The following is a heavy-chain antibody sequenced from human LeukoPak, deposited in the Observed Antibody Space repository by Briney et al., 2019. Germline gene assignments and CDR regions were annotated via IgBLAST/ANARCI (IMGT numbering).Heavy chain of an antibody. CDR2: INPNSGGT. J-gene: IGHJ5*02. CDR3: ARGGIAVAGIDFRWFDP. V-gene: IGHV1-2*02. D-gene: IGHD6-19*01. CDR1: GYTFTGYY. Sequence: SVKVSCKASGYTFTGYYMHWVRQAPGQGLEWMGWINPNSGGTNYAQKFQGRVTMTRDTSISTAYMELSRLRSDDTAVYYCARGGIAVAGIDFRWFDPWGQGTLVTVSS.